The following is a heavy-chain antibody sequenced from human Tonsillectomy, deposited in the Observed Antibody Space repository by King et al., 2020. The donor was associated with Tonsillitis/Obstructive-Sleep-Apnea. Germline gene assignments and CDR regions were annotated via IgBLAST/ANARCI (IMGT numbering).Heavy chain of an antibody. J-gene: IGHJ5*02. CDR1: GGSIRSSPYY. CDR2: IYYSGTT. CDR3: TRHLFTGYVSGGFDP. V-gene: IGHV4-39*01. Sequence: QLQESGPGLVKPSETLSLTCTVSGGSIRSSPYYWDWIRQPPGKGLEWIGSIYYSGTTYYNPSLKSRLTISVDTSKDQFSLKLNSVTAADAAVYYCTRHLFTGYVSGGFDPWGQGTLVTVSS. D-gene: IGHD6-19*01.